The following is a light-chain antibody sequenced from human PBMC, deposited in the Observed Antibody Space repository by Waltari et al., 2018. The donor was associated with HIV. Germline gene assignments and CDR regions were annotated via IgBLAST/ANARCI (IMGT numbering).Light chain of an antibody. J-gene: IGKJ3*01. V-gene: IGKV3-11*01. CDR3: QQHSNWPLIT. CDR1: QSVNSY. CDR2: DAS. Sequence: VLTQSPVTLSASPGERVTLSCRASQSVNSYLSWYQQKPGQAPRLLIYDASKRATGIPARFSGTGSVTDFTLTISSLEPEDFAVYFCQQHSNWPLITFGPGSTVDV.